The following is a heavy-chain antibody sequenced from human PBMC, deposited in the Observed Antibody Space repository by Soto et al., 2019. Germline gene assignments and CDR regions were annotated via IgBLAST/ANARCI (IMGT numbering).Heavy chain of an antibody. V-gene: IGHV1-2*02. CDR2: INPNNGVT. CDR3: AAAAIPVAGRHPDF. CDR1: GYMFTGFY. J-gene: IGHJ4*02. Sequence: ASVKVSCKASGYMFTGFYLHWVRQAPGQGLEWMGWINPNNGVTTYAKNFQGRVTMTRDSSISTAYMELSSLRSDDTAVYFCAAAAIPVAGRHPDFWGQGTVVTFSS. D-gene: IGHD6-19*01.